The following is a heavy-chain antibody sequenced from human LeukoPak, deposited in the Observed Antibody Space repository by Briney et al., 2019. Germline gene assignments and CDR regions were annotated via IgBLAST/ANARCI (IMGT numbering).Heavy chain of an antibody. CDR1: GYTFSSYG. D-gene: IGHD2-2*01. CDR3: AKDLLGYCSSTSCLGLDP. Sequence: SCKASGYTFSSYGMHWVRQAPGKGLEWVAVISYDGSNKYYADSVKGRFTISRDNSKNTLYLQMNSLRAEDTAVYYCAKDLLGYCSSTSCLGLDPWGQGTLVTVSS. J-gene: IGHJ5*02. V-gene: IGHV3-30*18. CDR2: ISYDGSNK.